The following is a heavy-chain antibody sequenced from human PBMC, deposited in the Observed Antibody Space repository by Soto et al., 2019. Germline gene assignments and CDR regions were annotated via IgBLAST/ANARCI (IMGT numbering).Heavy chain of an antibody. D-gene: IGHD2-15*01. Sequence: EVQLLESGGGLVQPGGSLRLSCAASGFMFGSYAMSWVRQAPGKGLEWVSGISGSGTDTYYADAVKGRVTISRDNAKNTLYLQMNGLRAEDTAIYYCAKDLLSSYSDGMDAWGQGTTVTVSS. CDR1: GFMFGSYA. J-gene: IGHJ6*02. CDR2: ISGSGTDT. CDR3: AKDLLSSYSDGMDA. V-gene: IGHV3-23*01.